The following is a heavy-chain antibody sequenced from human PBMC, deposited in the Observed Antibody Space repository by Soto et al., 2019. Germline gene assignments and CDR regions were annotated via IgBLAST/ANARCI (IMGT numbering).Heavy chain of an antibody. J-gene: IGHJ6*02. CDR2: IYYSGST. CDR1: GGSISSGGYY. V-gene: IGHV4-31*03. D-gene: IGHD7-27*01. Sequence: QVQLQESGPGLVKPSQTLSLTCTVSGGSISSGGYYGSWIRQHPGKGLEWIGYIYYSGSTYYNPSLKSRVTISVDTSKNQFSLKLSSVTAADTAVYYCARQKSGLYYYYGMDVWGQGTTVTVSS. CDR3: ARQKSGLYYYYGMDV.